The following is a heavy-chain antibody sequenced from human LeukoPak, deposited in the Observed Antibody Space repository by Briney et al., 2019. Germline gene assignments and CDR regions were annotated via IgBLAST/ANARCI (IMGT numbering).Heavy chain of an antibody. D-gene: IGHD6-13*01. CDR1: GYTFTGYY. V-gene: IGHV1-2*02. CDR2: INPNSGGT. J-gene: IGHJ4*02. Sequence: GASVKVSCKASGYTFTGYYMHWVRQAPGQGLEWMGWINPNSGGTNYAQKFQGRVTMTRDTSISTAYMELSRLRSDDTAVYYCARDLRVAAAGTGYWGQGTLVTVSS. CDR3: ARDLRVAAAGTGY.